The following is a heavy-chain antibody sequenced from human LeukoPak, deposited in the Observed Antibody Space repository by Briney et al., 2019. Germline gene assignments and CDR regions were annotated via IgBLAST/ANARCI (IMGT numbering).Heavy chain of an antibody. CDR3: ARVGGYSYGPRFFMDV. CDR2: IYYSGST. V-gene: IGHV4-59*12. Sequence: SETLSLTCTVSGGSISSFYWSWIRQPPGKGLEWIGYIYYSGSTNYNPSLKSRVTISVDTSKNQFSLKLSSVTAADTAVYYCARVGGYSYGPRFFMDVWGKGTTVTVSS. J-gene: IGHJ6*03. D-gene: IGHD5-18*01. CDR1: GGSISSFY.